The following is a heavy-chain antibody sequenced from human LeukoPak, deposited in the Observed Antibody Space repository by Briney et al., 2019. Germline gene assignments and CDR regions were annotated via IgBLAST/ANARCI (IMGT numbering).Heavy chain of an antibody. D-gene: IGHD3-22*01. V-gene: IGHV4-34*01. Sequence: SETLSLTCAVYGGSFSGYYWSWIRQPPGRGLEWIGEINHSGSTNYNPSLKSRVTISVDTSKNQFSLKLSSVTAADTAVYYCASVYDSSGYYPFWGQGTLVTVSS. CDR2: INHSGST. J-gene: IGHJ4*02. CDR3: ASVYDSSGYYPF. CDR1: GGSFSGYY.